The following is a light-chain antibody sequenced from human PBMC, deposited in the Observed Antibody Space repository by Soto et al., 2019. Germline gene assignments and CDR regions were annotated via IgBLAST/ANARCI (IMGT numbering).Light chain of an antibody. CDR2: GAS. CDR1: QSVRSNS. Sequence: EIVLTQSPRTLSLSPGESATLSCTASQSVRSNSLAWYQQKPGQAPRLLMFGASGRATGTPPRFSGRGSGTDFTITISRLEPEDFAVYYCQQYGTSPLTFGGGTKVDI. CDR3: QQYGTSPLT. J-gene: IGKJ4*01. V-gene: IGKV3-20*01.